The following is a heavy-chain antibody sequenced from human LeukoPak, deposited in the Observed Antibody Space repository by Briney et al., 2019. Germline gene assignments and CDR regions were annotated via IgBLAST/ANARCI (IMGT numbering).Heavy chain of an antibody. CDR3: ARAGSYGYGY. CDR2: INHSGST. V-gene: IGHV4-34*01. J-gene: IGHJ4*02. Sequence: SETLSLTCAVYGGSFSGYYWSWIRKPPGKGLEWIGEINHSGSTNYNPSLKSRVTISVDTSKNQFSLKLSSVTAADTAVYYCARAGSYGYGYWGQGTLVTVSS. CDR1: GGSFSGYY. D-gene: IGHD5-18*01.